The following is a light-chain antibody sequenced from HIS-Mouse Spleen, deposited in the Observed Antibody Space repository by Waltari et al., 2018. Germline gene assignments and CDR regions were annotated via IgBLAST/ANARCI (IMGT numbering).Light chain of an antibody. CDR1: QSISSW. J-gene: IGKJ2*01. CDR3: QQYNSYSRYT. CDR2: KAC. V-gene: IGKV1-5*03. Sequence: DIQMTQSPSTLSAAVGDRVTITCRASQSISSWLDWYQQKPGKAPKLLIYKACSLESGVPSRFSGSGSGTEFTLTISSLQTDAFATYYCQQYNSYSRYTFGQGTKLEIK.